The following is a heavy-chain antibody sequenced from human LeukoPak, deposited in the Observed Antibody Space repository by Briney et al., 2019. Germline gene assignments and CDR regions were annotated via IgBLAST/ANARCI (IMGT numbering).Heavy chain of an antibody. D-gene: IGHD2-2*01. CDR1: GGTFSSYA. J-gene: IGHJ4*02. CDR3: ARGCSSTSCRIDY. Sequence: ASVKVSCKASGGTFSSYAISWVRQAPGQGLEWMGGIIPIFGTANYAQKFQGRVTITTDESTSTAYMELSSLRSEDTAVYYCARGCSSTSCRIDYWGQGTLVTVSS. V-gene: IGHV1-69*05. CDR2: IIPIFGTA.